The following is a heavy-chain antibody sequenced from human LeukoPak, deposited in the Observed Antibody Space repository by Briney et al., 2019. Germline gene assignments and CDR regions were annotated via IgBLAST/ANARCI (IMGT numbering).Heavy chain of an antibody. Sequence: SETLSLTCTVSGDSISNYYWSWIRQPAGKGLEWIGRIYTSGSTNYNPSLKSRVTISVDTSKNQFSLKLSSVTAADTAVYYCARASPSFHCSGGSCYSAGTWFDPWGQGTLVTVSS. CDR1: GDSISNYY. J-gene: IGHJ5*02. V-gene: IGHV4-4*07. CDR2: IYTSGST. CDR3: ARASPSFHCSGGSCYSAGTWFDP. D-gene: IGHD2-15*01.